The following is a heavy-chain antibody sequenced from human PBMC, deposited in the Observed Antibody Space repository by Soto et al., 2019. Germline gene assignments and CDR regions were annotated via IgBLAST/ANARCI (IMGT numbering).Heavy chain of an antibody. Sequence: GGSLRLSCAASGFTFSSYWMSWVRQAPGKGLEWVANIKQDGSEKYYVDSVKGRFTISRDNAKNSLYLQMNSLRAEDTAVYYCARDALLWFGELLSCYFDYWGQGTLVTVSS. D-gene: IGHD3-10*01. CDR2: IKQDGSEK. V-gene: IGHV3-7*01. CDR3: ARDALLWFGELLSCYFDY. J-gene: IGHJ4*02. CDR1: GFTFSSYW.